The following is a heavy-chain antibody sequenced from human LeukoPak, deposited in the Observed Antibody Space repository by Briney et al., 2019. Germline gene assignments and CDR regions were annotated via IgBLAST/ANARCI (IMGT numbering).Heavy chain of an antibody. CDR3: AREDGYSYGMNYYYYYYMDV. J-gene: IGHJ6*03. CDR1: GFTFSDYY. CDR2: ISSSGSTI. V-gene: IGHV3-11*04. Sequence: GGSLRLSCAASGFTFSDYYMSWIRQAPGKGLEWVSYISSSGSTIYYADSVKGRFTISRDNAKNSLYLQMNSLRAEDTAAYYCAREDGYSYGMNYYYYYYMDVWGKGTTVTVSS. D-gene: IGHD5-18*01.